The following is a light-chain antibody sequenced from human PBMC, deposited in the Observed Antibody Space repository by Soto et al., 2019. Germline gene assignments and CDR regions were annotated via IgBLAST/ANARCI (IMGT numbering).Light chain of an antibody. V-gene: IGLV2-14*03. CDR1: SSDVGGYNY. CDR3: RSYTSSSTLGV. J-gene: IGLJ1*01. Sequence: HSALTQPASVSGSPGQSITISCTGTSSDVGGYNYVSWYQQHPGKAPKLMIYDVSNRPSGVSNRFSGSKSGNTASLTISGLQAEDEADYYCRSYTSSSTLGVFGTGTKLTVL. CDR2: DVS.